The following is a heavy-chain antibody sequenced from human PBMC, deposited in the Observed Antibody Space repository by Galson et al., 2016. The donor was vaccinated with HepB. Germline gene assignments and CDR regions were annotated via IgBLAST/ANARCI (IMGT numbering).Heavy chain of an antibody. Sequence: QSGAEVKKPGESLKISCKGSGYRFANYWIGWVRQMPGKGLESMGIVYPGNSEIRYSPSFQGQVTISADKSITTVYLQWNSLKASDSAIYYCVRHECRGSDCFSAYDFWGQGTVVTVSS. CDR1: GYRFANYW. CDR2: VYPGNSEI. CDR3: VRHECRGSDCFSAYDF. D-gene: IGHD2-21*02. V-gene: IGHV5-51*01. J-gene: IGHJ3*01.